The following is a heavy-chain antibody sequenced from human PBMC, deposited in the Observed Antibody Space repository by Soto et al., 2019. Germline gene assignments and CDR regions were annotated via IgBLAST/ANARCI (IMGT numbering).Heavy chain of an antibody. CDR3: AKESAITAFGDY. CDR2: VSAGGDRT. CDR1: GFTFSSFA. Sequence: GGSLRLSCAASGFTFSSFAMSWVRQAPGKGLEWVSAVSAGGDRTYYADSVRGRFTIYRDNHENTLFLQMNSLRAEDTAVYFCAKESAITAFGDYWGQGVMVTVSS. D-gene: IGHD1-20*01. J-gene: IGHJ4*02. V-gene: IGHV3-23*01.